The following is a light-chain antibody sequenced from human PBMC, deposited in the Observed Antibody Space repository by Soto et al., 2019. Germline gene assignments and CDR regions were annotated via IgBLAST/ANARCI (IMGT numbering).Light chain of an antibody. J-gene: IGKJ1*01. V-gene: IGKV3-15*01. CDR3: QQYNAWPRT. Sequence: EIVMTQSPATLSVSPGARATLSCRASQSGSSNLAWYQQKPGQAPRLHISGASTRATGIPARFSGSGSGTEFTLTISSLQSEDFAVYYCQQYNAWPRTFGQGTKVEIK. CDR1: QSGSSN. CDR2: GAS.